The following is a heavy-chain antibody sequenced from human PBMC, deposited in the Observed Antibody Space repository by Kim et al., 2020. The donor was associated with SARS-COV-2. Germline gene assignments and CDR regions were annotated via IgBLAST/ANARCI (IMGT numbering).Heavy chain of an antibody. CDR3: ARWGFGGVPRDDYYYYYMDV. CDR1: GFTFSSYD. V-gene: IGHV3-13*01. J-gene: IGHJ6*03. Sequence: GGSLRLSCAASGFTFSSYDMHWVRQATGKGLEWVSAIGTAGDTYYPGSVKGRFTISRENAKNSLYLQMNSLRAGDTAVYYCARWGFGGVPRDDYYYYYMDVWGKGTTVTVSS. D-gene: IGHD3-16*01. CDR2: IGTAGDT.